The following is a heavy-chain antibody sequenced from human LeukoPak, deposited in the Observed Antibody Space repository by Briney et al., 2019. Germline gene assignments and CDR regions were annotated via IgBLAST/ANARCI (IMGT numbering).Heavy chain of an antibody. D-gene: IGHD3-16*02. CDR1: GFTFTDYW. Sequence: PGGSLRLSCAASGFTFTDYWMHWVRQVPGKGLVWVSRIHRDGTRTNYADSVRGRFTISRDNAKNMLYLQMNSLRAEDTAVYYCASFALSEYYYYGMDVWGQGTTVTVSS. J-gene: IGHJ6*02. CDR2: IHRDGTRT. CDR3: ASFALSEYYYYGMDV. V-gene: IGHV3-74*01.